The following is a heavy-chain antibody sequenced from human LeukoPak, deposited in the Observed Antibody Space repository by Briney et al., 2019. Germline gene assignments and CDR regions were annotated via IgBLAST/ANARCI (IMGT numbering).Heavy chain of an antibody. V-gene: IGHV3-30*18. CDR1: GFTFSSCG. CDR2: ISYDGSNK. CDR3: AKDSEVWFGAYYFDY. D-gene: IGHD3-10*01. J-gene: IGHJ4*02. Sequence: GRSLRLSCAASGFTFSSCGMHWVRQAPGKGLEWVADISYDGSNKYYADSAKGRFTISRDNSKNTLYLQMNSLRAEDTAVYYCAKDSEVWFGAYYFDYWGQGTLVTVSS.